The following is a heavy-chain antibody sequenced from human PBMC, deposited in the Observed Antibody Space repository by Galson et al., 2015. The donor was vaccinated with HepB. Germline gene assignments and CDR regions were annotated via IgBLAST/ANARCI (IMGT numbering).Heavy chain of an antibody. CDR1: GYTFTSYA. Sequence: SVKVSCKASGYTFTSYAMHWVRQAPGQRLEWMGWNNAGNGNTKYSQKFQGRVTITRDTSASTAYMELSSLRSEDTAVYYCAGYCSGGSCYSGRNDAFDIWGQGTMVTVSS. J-gene: IGHJ3*02. D-gene: IGHD2-15*01. V-gene: IGHV1-3*01. CDR3: AGYCSGGSCYSGRNDAFDI. CDR2: NNAGNGNT.